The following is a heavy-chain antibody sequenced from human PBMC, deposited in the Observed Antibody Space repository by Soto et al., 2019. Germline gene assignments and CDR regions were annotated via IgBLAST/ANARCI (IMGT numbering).Heavy chain of an antibody. CDR1: GGTSSNYV. D-gene: IGHD4-17*01. V-gene: IGHV1-69*13. CDR3: ARTLYGDNVDY. J-gene: IGHJ4*02. Sequence: SVKVSCKASGGTSSNYVISWVRQAPGQGLEWMGGIIPMFGTPIYAQKFQGRVSITADASTSTAYLELSSLRSEDTAVYYCARTLYGDNVDYWGQGTLVTVSS. CDR2: IIPMFGTP.